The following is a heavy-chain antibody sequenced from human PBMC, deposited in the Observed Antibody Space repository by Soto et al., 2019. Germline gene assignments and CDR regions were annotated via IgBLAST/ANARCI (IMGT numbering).Heavy chain of an antibody. D-gene: IGHD1-7*01. CDR1: GGIFHGYG. CDR2: IRFDGSNE. Sequence: QEQLMESGGGVVQPGTSLRLSCAVPGGIFHGYGMHWVRQAPGKGLEWVAIIRFDGSNEEYADSVKGRFTISRDNSKNTLYLQMNTLGAEDTAVYYCARDGIGGTVFRGYLDYWGRGTVVTVSS. V-gene: IGHV3-33*01. J-gene: IGHJ4*02. CDR3: ARDGIGGTVFRGYLDY.